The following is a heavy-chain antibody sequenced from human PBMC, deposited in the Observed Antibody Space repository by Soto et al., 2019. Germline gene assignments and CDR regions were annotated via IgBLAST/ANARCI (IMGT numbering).Heavy chain of an antibody. V-gene: IGHV3-48*02. D-gene: IGHD5-12*01. CDR1: GFTFSSYG. J-gene: IGHJ4*02. CDR3: ARELVGIVATITTRKTFDY. CDR2: ISSSSSTI. Sequence: VQLVESGGGVVQPGRSLRLSCAASGFTFSSYGMNWVRQAPGKGLEWVSYISSSSSTIYYADSVKGRFTISRDNAKNSLYLQMNSLRDEDTAVYYCARELVGIVATITTRKTFDYWGQGTLVTVSS.